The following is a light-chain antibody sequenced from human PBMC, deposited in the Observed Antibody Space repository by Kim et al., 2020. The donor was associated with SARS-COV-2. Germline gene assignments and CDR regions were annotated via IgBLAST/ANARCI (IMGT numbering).Light chain of an antibody. CDR1: QSISSW. CDR3: QQYNSYSPYT. J-gene: IGKJ2*01. V-gene: IGKV1-5*03. Sequence: ASVGDRVTITCRASQSISSWLAWYQQKPGKAPKLLIYKASSLESGVPSRFSGSGSVTEFTLTISSLQPDDFATYYCQQYNSYSPYTFGQGTKLEIK. CDR2: KAS.